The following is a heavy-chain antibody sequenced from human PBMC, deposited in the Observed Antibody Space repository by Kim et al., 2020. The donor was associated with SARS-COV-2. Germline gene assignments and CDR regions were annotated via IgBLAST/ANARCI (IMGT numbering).Heavy chain of an antibody. CDR3: ARDHMVRGVIITREGMDV. J-gene: IGHJ6*02. Sequence: ASVKVSCKASENPNNMYDITWVRQAPGQGLEWMGWINTNTGNPTYAQGFTGRFVFSLDTSVSTAYLQISSLKAEDTAVYYCARDHMVRGVIITREGMDVWGQGTTVTVSS. CDR2: INTNTGNP. CDR1: ENPNNMYD. D-gene: IGHD3-10*01. V-gene: IGHV7-4-1*02.